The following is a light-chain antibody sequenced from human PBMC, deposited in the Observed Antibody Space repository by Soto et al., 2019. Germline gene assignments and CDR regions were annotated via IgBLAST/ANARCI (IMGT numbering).Light chain of an antibody. Sequence: DIVLTQSPLSLPVTPGEPASISCRSSQSLLHSNGYTYLDWYLQRPGQSPQLLIYLGSNRASGVPDRFSGSGSGTDFTLQISRVEAEDVGVYYCMQSLLDCTFGGGTKVEIK. V-gene: IGKV2-28*01. CDR2: LGS. J-gene: IGKJ4*01. CDR1: QSLLHSNGYTY. CDR3: MQSLLDCT.